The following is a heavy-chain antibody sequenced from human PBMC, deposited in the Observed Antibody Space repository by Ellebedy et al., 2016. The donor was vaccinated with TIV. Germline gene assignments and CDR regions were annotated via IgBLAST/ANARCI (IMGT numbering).Heavy chain of an antibody. CDR1: GFTFSSYD. V-gene: IGHV3-13*01. J-gene: IGHJ4*02. CDR2: IGTAGDT. CDR3: ARATEGLDY. D-gene: IGHD1-14*01. Sequence: GESLKISCAASGFTFSSYDMHWVRHVTGKGLEWVSAIGTAGDTYYPGSVKGRFTISRENAKNSLYLQMNSLRAGDTAVYYCARATEGLDYWGQGTLVTVSS.